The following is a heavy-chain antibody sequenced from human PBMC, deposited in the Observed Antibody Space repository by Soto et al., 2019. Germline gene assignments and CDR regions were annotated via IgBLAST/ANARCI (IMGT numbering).Heavy chain of an antibody. J-gene: IGHJ4*02. CDR1: GGSISSGGYY. CDR2: IYYSGST. Sequence: PSETLSLTCTVSGGSISSGGYYWSWIRQHPGKGLERIGYIYYSGSTYYNPSLKSRVTISVDTSKNQFSLKLSAVTAADTAVYYCARAWRCSGGSCYSSYFDYWGQGTLVTVSS. V-gene: IGHV4-31*03. CDR3: ARAWRCSGGSCYSSYFDY. D-gene: IGHD2-15*01.